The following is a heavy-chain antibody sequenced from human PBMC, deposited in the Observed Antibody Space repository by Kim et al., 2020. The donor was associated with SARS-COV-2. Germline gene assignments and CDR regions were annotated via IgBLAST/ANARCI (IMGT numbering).Heavy chain of an antibody. CDR2: INAGNGNT. D-gene: IGHD4-17*01. V-gene: IGHV1-3*01. J-gene: IGHJ6*02. CDR3: ARDTTVTYYYYGMDV. CDR1: GYTFTSYA. Sequence: ASVKVSCKASGYTFTSYAMHWVRQAPGQRLEWMGWINAGNGNTKYSQKFQGRVTITRDTSASTAYMELSSLRSEDTAVYYCARDTTVTYYYYGMDVWGQGTTVTVSS.